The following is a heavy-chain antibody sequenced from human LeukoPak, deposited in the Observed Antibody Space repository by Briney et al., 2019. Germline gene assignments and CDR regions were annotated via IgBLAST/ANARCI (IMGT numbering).Heavy chain of an antibody. CDR2: IYPGDSDT. CDR3: AISLGYCSSTSCSFDY. Sequence: GESLKISCKGSGYSFTSYWIGWVRQMPGKGLEWMGIIYPGDSDTRYSPSFQGQVTISADKSISTAYLQWSSLKASDTAMYYCAISLGYCSSTSCSFDYWGQGTLVTASS. J-gene: IGHJ4*02. D-gene: IGHD2-2*01. CDR1: GYSFTSYW. V-gene: IGHV5-51*01.